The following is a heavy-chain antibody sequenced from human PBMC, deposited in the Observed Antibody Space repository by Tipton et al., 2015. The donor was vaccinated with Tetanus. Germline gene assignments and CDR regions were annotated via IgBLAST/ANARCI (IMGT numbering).Heavy chain of an antibody. D-gene: IGHD3-3*02. CDR3: ARVGFTIRWRLDF. J-gene: IGHJ4*02. CDR1: GYSIGSDYY. V-gene: IGHV4-38-2*01. Sequence: TLSLTCAVSGYSIGSDYYWGWVRQPPGRGLEWIGSIYRSGSTYYNPSIKSRVAISMDTSKNQFSRELTSLTAADTAGYYCARVGFTIRWRLDFWGQGTLVTLSS. CDR2: IYRSGST.